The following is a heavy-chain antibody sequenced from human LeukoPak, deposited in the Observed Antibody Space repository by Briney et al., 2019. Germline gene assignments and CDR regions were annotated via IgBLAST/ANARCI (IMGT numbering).Heavy chain of an antibody. CDR3: ARGRAKLRYCSGGSCYSTADYFDY. V-gene: IGHV4-31*03. CDR1: GGSISSGGYY. D-gene: IGHD2-15*01. Sequence: PSQTLSLTCTVSGGSISSGGYYWSWIRQHPGKGLEWIGYIYYSGSTNYNPSLKSRVTISVDTSKNQFSLKLSSVTAADTAVYYCARGRAKLRYCSGGSCYSTADYFDYWGQGTLVTVSS. CDR2: IYYSGST. J-gene: IGHJ4*02.